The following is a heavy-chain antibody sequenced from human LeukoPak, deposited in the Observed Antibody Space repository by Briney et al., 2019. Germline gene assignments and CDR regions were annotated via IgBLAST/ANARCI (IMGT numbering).Heavy chain of an antibody. CDR2: IYNSGST. Sequence: PSQTLSLTCTVSGGSINSGHYYWSWIRQPPGKGLEWIGHIYNSGSTTYNPSLKSRVTISVDTSKNQFSLKLYSVTAADTAVYYCARVLAGSTINSDSWGQGTLVTVSS. CDR1: GGSINSGHYY. CDR3: ARVLAGSTINSDS. D-gene: IGHD6-13*01. J-gene: IGHJ4*02. V-gene: IGHV4-30-4*01.